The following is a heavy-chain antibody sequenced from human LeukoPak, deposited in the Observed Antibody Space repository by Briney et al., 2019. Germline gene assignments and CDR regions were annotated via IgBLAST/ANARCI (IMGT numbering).Heavy chain of an antibody. V-gene: IGHV1-8*01. Sequence: GASVKVSCKASGYTFTSYDINWVRQATGQGLEWMGWMNPNSGNTGYAQKFQGRVTMTRNTSISTAYMELSSLRSEDTAVYYCARVRGSSDYDFWQEGSLVDYWGQGTLVTVSS. CDR2: MNPNSGNT. J-gene: IGHJ4*02. CDR1: GYTFTSYD. D-gene: IGHD3-3*01. CDR3: ARVRGSSDYDFWQEGSLVDY.